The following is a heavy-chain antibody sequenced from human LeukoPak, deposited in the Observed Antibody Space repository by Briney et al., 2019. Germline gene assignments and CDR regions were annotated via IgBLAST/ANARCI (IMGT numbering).Heavy chain of an antibody. CDR1: GFTFGDYG. D-gene: IGHD4-23*01. Sequence: PGGSLRLSCTGSGFTFGDYGLSWFRQAPGKGLEWVSSISSSSSYIYYADSVKGRFTISRDNAKNSLYLQMNSLRAEDTAVYYCAKERKLLPFDCWGQGTLVTVSS. CDR3: AKERKLLPFDC. V-gene: IGHV3-21*01. CDR2: ISSSSSYI. J-gene: IGHJ4*02.